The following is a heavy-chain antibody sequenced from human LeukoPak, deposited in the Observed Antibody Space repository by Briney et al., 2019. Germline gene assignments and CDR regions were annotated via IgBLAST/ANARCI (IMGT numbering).Heavy chain of an antibody. CDR2: ISGSGGGT. Sequence: GGSLRLSCAASGFTFSNYAMSWVCQAPGKGLEWVSSISGSGGGTYYADSVKGRFTISRDNSKNTLYLQMNSLRAEDTAVYYCAKSRYTESSGSFDYWGQGTLVTVSS. CDR1: GFTFSNYA. J-gene: IGHJ4*02. CDR3: AKSRYTESSGSFDY. V-gene: IGHV3-23*01. D-gene: IGHD3-10*01.